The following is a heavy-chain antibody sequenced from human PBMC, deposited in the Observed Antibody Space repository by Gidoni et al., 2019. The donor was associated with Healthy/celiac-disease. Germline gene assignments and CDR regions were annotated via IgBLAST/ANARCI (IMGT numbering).Heavy chain of an antibody. J-gene: IGHJ6*02. CDR2: ISSSGSTI. D-gene: IGHD3-10*01. V-gene: IGHV3-21*01. Sequence: EVQLVESGGGLVKPGGSLRLSCAASGFPFSSCSMHWVRQAPGKGLVWVSSISSSGSTIYSANTVKGRFTTSRENAKNSLYLQMNSLRAEDTAVYYCAREDGWFGELPTHYYYAMDVWGQGTTVTVSS. CDR1: GFPFSSCS. CDR3: AREDGWFGELPTHYYYAMDV.